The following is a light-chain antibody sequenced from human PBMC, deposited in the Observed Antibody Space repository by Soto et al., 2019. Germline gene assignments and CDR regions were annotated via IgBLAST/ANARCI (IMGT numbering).Light chain of an antibody. CDR2: GAS. CDR1: QSVSTY. V-gene: IGKV3-20*01. J-gene: IGKJ1*01. Sequence: EIVLTQSPGTLSLSPGERGTLSCRASQSVSTYLAWYQQRPGQAPRLLIYGASSRATGIPDRFSGSGSVTDFTLTISRLEPEDFAVYYCQEYGTSPPWTFGHGTKVEIK. CDR3: QEYGTSPPWT.